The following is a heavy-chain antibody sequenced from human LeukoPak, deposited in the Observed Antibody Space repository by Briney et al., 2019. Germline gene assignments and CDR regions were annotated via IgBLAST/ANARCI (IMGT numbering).Heavy chain of an antibody. CDR2: ISAYNGNT. CDR3: ARESTDCSSTSCQPNDY. Sequence: GASVKVSCKTSGYTFTDYYMHWVRQAPGQGLEWMGWISAYNGNTNYAQKLQGRVTMTTDTSTSTAYMELRSLRSDDTAVYYCARESTDCSSTSCQPNDYWGQGTLVTVSS. CDR1: GYTFTDYY. D-gene: IGHD2-2*01. V-gene: IGHV1-18*04. J-gene: IGHJ4*02.